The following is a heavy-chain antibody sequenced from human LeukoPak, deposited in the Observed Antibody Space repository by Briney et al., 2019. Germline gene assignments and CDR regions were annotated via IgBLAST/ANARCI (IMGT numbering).Heavy chain of an antibody. J-gene: IGHJ4*02. Sequence: ASVKVSCKASGYTLTGDYMHWVRQAPGQGLEWMGWINPNSGGTNYAQKFQGRVTMTRDTSISTAYMELSRLRSDDTAVYYCARDSGTSAVGNWGQGTLVTVSS. CDR2: INPNSGGT. V-gene: IGHV1-2*02. D-gene: IGHD2-15*01. CDR1: GYTLTGDY. CDR3: ARDSGTSAVGN.